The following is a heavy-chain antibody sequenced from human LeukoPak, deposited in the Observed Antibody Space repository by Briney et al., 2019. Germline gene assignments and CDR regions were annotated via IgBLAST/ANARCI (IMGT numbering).Heavy chain of an antibody. D-gene: IGHD3-10*01. V-gene: IGHV4-34*01. CDR3: ARTGGYSRSTGGWFDP. Sequence: SETLSLTCAVYGGSFSGYYWSWIRQPPGKGLEWSGEINHSGSTNYNPSLKSRVTISVDTSKNQFSLKLSSVTTADTAVYFCARTGGYSRSTGGWFDPWGQGTLVTVSS. J-gene: IGHJ5*02. CDR2: INHSGST. CDR1: GGSFSGYY.